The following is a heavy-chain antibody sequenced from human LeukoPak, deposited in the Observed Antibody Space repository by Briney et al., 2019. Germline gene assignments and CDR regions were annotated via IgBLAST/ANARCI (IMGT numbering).Heavy chain of an antibody. CDR1: GGSISSYY. CDR2: IYYSGST. Sequence: SETLSLTCTVSGGSISSYYWSWIRQPPGKGLEWIGYIYYSGSTNYNPSLESRVTISVDTSKNQFSLKLSSVTAADTAVYYCARDLGDESFDYWGQGTLVTVSS. D-gene: IGHD4-17*01. V-gene: IGHV4-59*01. CDR3: ARDLGDESFDY. J-gene: IGHJ4*02.